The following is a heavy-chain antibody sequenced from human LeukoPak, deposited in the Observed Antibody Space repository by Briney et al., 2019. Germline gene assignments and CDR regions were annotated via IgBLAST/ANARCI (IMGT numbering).Heavy chain of an antibody. Sequence: GASVKVSCKASGYTFTSYYMHWVRQAPGQGLEWMGIINPSGGSTSYAQKFQGRVSMTRDTSTSTVYMELSSLRSEDTAVYYCARDRGIQLFDYWGQGTLVTVSS. CDR3: ARDRGIQLFDY. CDR2: INPSGGST. J-gene: IGHJ4*02. CDR1: GYTFTSYY. V-gene: IGHV1-46*01. D-gene: IGHD5-18*01.